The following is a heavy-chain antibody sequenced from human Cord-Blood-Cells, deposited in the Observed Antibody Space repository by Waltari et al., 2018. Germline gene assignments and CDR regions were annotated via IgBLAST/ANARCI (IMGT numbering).Heavy chain of an antibody. D-gene: IGHD3-22*01. CDR1: GFTFSSYW. CDR2: IKQDGSGK. V-gene: IGHV3-7*01. CDR3: AGDRGWLFHYFDY. J-gene: IGHJ4*02. Sequence: EVQLVESGGGLVQPGGSLRLSCAASGFTFSSYWMSWVRQAPGKGLGWVANIKQDGSGKYYADSVKGRFTIARDNAKNSLYLQMNSLRGEDTAVYYCAGDRGWLFHYFDYWGQGTLVTVSS.